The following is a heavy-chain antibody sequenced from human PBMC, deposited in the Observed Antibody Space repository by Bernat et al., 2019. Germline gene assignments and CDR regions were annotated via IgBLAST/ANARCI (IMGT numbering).Heavy chain of an antibody. V-gene: IGHV3-33*01. CDR2: IWYDGSNR. CDR1: GFTFSNYG. J-gene: IGHJ4*02. CDR3: ARGGRYSSGRGDYYFDN. D-gene: IGHD6-19*01. Sequence: QVQLVESGGGVVQPGRSLRLSCAASGFTFSNYGMHWVRQAPGKGLECVALIWYDGSNRYYADSVKGRFTISRDNSKNTLYLQMDSLRAEDTAMYFCARGGRYSSGRGDYYFDNWAQGTLVTVSS.